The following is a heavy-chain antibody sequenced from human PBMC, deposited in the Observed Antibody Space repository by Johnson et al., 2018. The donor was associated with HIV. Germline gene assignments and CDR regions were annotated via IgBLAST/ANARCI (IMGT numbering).Heavy chain of an antibody. D-gene: IGHD4-23*01. V-gene: IGHV3-33*06. CDR2: IWFDGSNA. CDR1: GFTFSKFG. CDR3: AKSPGKDHGGKSGAFDF. J-gene: IGHJ3*01. Sequence: VQLVESGGGVVQTGMSLRLSCAASGFTFSKFGMHWVRQAPGRGLEWVAVIWFDGSNAYYADSVKGRFTISRDNSKNTLFLQMNNLKVEDTAVYYCAKSPGKDHGGKSGAFDFWGQGTMVTVSS.